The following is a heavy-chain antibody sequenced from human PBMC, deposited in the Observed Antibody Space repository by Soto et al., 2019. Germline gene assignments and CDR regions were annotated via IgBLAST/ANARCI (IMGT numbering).Heavy chain of an antibody. CDR3: ARAARDGYNWYYFDY. CDR1: GFTFSSYA. Sequence: GGSLRLSCAASGFTFSSYAMHWVRQAPGKGLEYVSAISSNGGSTYYADSVKGRFTISRDNSKNTLYLQMGSLRAEDMAVYYCARAARDGYNWYYFDYWGQGTLVTVSS. V-gene: IGHV3-64*02. D-gene: IGHD5-12*01. J-gene: IGHJ4*02. CDR2: ISSNGGST.